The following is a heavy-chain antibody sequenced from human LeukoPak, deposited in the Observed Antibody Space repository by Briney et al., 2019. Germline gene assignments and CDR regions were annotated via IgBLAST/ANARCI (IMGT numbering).Heavy chain of an antibody. V-gene: IGHV4-61*02. CDR3: ARQYPTYSYFDS. CDR2: IYTSGST. D-gene: IGHD1-26*01. Sequence: SQTLSLTCTVSGGSISSGNYNWSWIRQPAGKGLEWIGRIYTSGSTNYNPSLKSRVTISVDTSKNQFSLKLSSVTAADTAVYFCARQYPTYSYFDSWDQGTLVTVSS. J-gene: IGHJ4*02. CDR1: GGSISSGNYN.